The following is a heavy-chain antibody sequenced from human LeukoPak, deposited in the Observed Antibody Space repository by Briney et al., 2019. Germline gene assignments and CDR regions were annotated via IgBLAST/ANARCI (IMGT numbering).Heavy chain of an antibody. Sequence: YXIXWVXQAPGXGLEWMGWISAYNGNTNYAQKLQGRVTMTTDTSTSTAYMELRSLRSDDTAVYYCARGGSSWYVGRFDYWGQGTLVTVSS. D-gene: IGHD6-13*01. CDR1: YX. CDR3: ARGGSSWYVGRFDY. J-gene: IGHJ4*02. V-gene: IGHV1-18*01. CDR2: ISAYNGNT.